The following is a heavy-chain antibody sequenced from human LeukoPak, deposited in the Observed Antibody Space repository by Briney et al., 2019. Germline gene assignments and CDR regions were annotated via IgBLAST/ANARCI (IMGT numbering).Heavy chain of an antibody. D-gene: IGHD1-26*01. Sequence: PSETLSLTCAVYGGSFSGYYWSWIRQPPGKGLEWIGEINHSGSTNYNPSLKSRVTISVDTSKNQFSLKLSSVTAEDTAVYYCAREFGGIVGATWLRSPEDYWGQGTLVTVSS. J-gene: IGHJ4*02. V-gene: IGHV4-34*01. CDR3: AREFGGIVGATWLRSPEDY. CDR1: GGSFSGYY. CDR2: INHSGST.